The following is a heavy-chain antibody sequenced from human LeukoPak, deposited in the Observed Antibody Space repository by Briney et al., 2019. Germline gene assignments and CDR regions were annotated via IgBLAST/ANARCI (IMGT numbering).Heavy chain of an antibody. CDR3: ATDSYVSGSYYRLFY. CDR1: GFTFGTYW. D-gene: IGHD3-10*01. CDR2: INSDGGTT. V-gene: IGHV3-74*01. Sequence: PGGSLRLSCGASGFTFGTYWMHWVRHAPGKGLVWVSGINSDGGTTTYADSVKGRFTISRDNAKNTLYLQMNSLRAEDTAIYYCATDSYVSGSYYRLFYWGQGTLVTVSS. J-gene: IGHJ4*02.